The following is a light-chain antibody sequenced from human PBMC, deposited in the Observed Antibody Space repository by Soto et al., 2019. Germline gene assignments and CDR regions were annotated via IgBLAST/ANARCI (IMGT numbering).Light chain of an antibody. CDR2: RSN. CDR3: AAWDDSLSGQV. V-gene: IGLV1-47*01. J-gene: IGLJ2*01. CDR1: TSNIGSNS. Sequence: QSVLTQPPSASGTPGQSITISCSGSTSNIGSNSVFWYQHLPGTAAKLLIYRSNQRASGVPDRFSGSKSGTSASLAISGLRSDDEADYYCAAWDDSLSGQVFGGGTKLTVL.